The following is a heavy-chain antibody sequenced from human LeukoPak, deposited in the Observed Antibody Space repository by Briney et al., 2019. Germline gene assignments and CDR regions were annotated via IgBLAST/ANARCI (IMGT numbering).Heavy chain of an antibody. Sequence: SETLSLTCTVSGGSIGNYSWSWIRQPPGKGLEWIGYIYYSVSTDYNPSLKSRVTISADTSKNHFSLRLTSVTAADTAVYYCARAKRGYTYGSQKSNWYLDLWGRGTLVTVSS. CDR1: GGSIGNYS. D-gene: IGHD5-18*01. V-gene: IGHV4-59*08. CDR3: ARAKRGYTYGSQKSNWYLDL. CDR2: IYYSVST. J-gene: IGHJ2*01.